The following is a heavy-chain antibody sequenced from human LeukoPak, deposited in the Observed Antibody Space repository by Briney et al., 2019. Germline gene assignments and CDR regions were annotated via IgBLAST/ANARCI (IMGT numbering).Heavy chain of an antibody. D-gene: IGHD1-26*01. CDR3: MYSGNYRFDY. CDR1: GFTFSSHW. V-gene: IGHV3-74*01. Sequence: QPGGSLRLSCAASGFTFSSHWMYWVRQVPGKGLMWVSRINANGGSTSYADSVKGRFTISRDNAKNTLYLQMNTLRPGDAAVYYCMYSGNYRFDYWGQGTLVTVSS. CDR2: INANGGST. J-gene: IGHJ4*02.